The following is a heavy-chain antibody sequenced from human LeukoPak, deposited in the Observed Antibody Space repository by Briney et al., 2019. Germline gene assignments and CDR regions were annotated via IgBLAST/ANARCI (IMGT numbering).Heavy chain of an antibody. D-gene: IGHD3-10*01. J-gene: IGHJ4*02. CDR2: INHSGST. CDR3: ARVMVDTGSGSRYHNESSSPDDY. Sequence: SETLSLTCAVYGGSFSGYYWSWIRQPPGKGLEWIGEINHSGSTNYNPSLKSRVTISVDTSKNQFSLKLSSVTAADTAVYYCARVMVDTGSGSRYHNESSSPDDYWGQGTLVTVSS. CDR1: GGSFSGYY. V-gene: IGHV4-34*01.